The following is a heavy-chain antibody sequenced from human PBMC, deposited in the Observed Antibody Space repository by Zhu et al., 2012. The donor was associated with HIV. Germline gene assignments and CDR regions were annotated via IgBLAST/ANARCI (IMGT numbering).Heavy chain of an antibody. CDR1: GASFSGYY. CDR2: ISHSGNT. Sequence: QVQLEQWGAGLLKPSETLSLTCAVYGASFSGYYWGWIRQPPGKGLEWIGEISHSGNTNYNPSLKSRVTISVDTSKRQFSLRLGSVTVADTAVYYCAGPYYYDSDSYRYYYGMDVWGQGTTVTVSS. V-gene: IGHV4-34*01. J-gene: IGHJ6*02. CDR3: AGPYYYDSDSYRYYYGMDV. D-gene: IGHD3-10*01.